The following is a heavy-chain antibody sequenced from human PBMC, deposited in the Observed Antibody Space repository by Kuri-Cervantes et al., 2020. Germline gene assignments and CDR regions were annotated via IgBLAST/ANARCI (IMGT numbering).Heavy chain of an antibody. V-gene: IGHV3-7*01. CDR1: GFNFSSYW. J-gene: IGHJ4*02. D-gene: IGHD2-2*01. Sequence: GESLKISCVASGFNFSSYWMSWVRQAPGKGLESVANIRQDSSEIFYADSVRGRFTISRDNAKNSVYLQMNSLRAEDTAMYYCARDHATSWSVRDSWGQGTLVTVSS. CDR3: ARDHATSWSVRDS. CDR2: IRQDSSEI.